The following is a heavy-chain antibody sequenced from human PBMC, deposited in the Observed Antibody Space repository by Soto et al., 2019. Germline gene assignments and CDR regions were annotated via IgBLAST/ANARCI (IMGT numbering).Heavy chain of an antibody. Sequence: SETLSLTCAVSGYFFSSDYFWGWIRQPPGKGLEWIGSIYQSGSTYYNPSLKSRVSTSVDTSKNQFSLKLSSVTAADTAVYYCARAAYGSSTLFDSWGWGALVTVSS. D-gene: IGHD6-13*01. CDR3: ARAAYGSSTLFDS. CDR1: GYFFSSDYF. V-gene: IGHV4-38-2*01. CDR2: IYQSGST. J-gene: IGHJ4*02.